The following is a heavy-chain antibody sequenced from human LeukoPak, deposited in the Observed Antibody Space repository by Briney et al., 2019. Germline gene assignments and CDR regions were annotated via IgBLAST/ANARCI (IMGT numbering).Heavy chain of an antibody. CDR1: GGSISSYY. CDR2: IYYSGST. D-gene: IGHD3-10*01. CDR3: ARLVGQSVWFGEEGLSTDV. J-gene: IGHJ6*04. V-gene: IGHV4-59*12. Sequence: SETLSLTCTVSGGSISSYYWSWIRQPPGKGLEWIGYIYYSGSTNYNPSLKSRVTISVDTSKNQFSLELTSVTAADTAVYYCARLVGQSVWFGEEGLSTDVWGKGTTVIVSS.